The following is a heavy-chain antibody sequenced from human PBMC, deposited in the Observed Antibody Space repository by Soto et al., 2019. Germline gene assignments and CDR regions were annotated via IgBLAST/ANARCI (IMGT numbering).Heavy chain of an antibody. CDR2: IYYSGST. CDR1: GGSISSYY. CDR3: ARGLGYCSGGSGYGRFDP. J-gene: IGHJ5*02. D-gene: IGHD2-15*01. V-gene: IGHV4-59*08. Sequence: QVQLQESGPGLVKPSETLSLTCTVSGGSISSYYWSWIRQPPGKGLEWIGYIYYSGSTNYNPSLKSRVTNSVDTSKYQFSVKRSSVTAGDPAVYYCARGLGYCSGGSGYGRFDPWGQGTLVTVSS.